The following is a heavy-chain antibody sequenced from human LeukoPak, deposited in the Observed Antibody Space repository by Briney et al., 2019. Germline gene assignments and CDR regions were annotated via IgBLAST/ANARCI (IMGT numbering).Heavy chain of an antibody. Sequence: SVKVSCKASGGTFSSYAISWVRQAPGQGLEWMGRIIPILGIANYAQKFQGRVTITADKSTSTAYMELSSLRSEDTAVYYCAREWGPGIAVAGEFDYWGQGTLVTVSS. V-gene: IGHV1-69*04. CDR3: AREWGPGIAVAGEFDY. CDR1: GGTFSSYA. CDR2: IIPILGIA. D-gene: IGHD6-19*01. J-gene: IGHJ4*02.